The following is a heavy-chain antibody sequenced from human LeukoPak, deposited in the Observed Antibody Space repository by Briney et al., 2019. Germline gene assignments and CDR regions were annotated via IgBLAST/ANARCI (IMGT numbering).Heavy chain of an antibody. CDR1: GYRFTGYW. Sequence: GESLKISCKVSGYRFTGYWIAWVRQMPGKGLEWMGIIYPGDSDTRYSPSFQGQVTISAVQSISTAYLQWSSLKASDTAMYYCARRRGWDYDSSGYDFDYWGQGTLVTVSS. J-gene: IGHJ4*02. V-gene: IGHV5-51*01. D-gene: IGHD3-22*01. CDR2: IYPGDSDT. CDR3: ARRRGWDYDSSGYDFDY.